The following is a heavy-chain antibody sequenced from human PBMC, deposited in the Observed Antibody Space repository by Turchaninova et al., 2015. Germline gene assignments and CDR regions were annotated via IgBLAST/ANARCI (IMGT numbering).Heavy chain of an antibody. CDR1: GASFSDYY. CDR2: SHPSGST. V-gene: IGHV4-34*01. J-gene: IGHJ4*02. D-gene: IGHD3-9*01. CDR3: ARGLDHAKTGF. Sequence: QVQLPQWGAGLFKPSETLSLTCAAFGASFSDYYWSWIRPPPGKGLEWIGESHPSGSTNYNPSLKSRVTISVDSSKNQFSLNLNSVTAADTAVYYCARGLDHAKTGFWGQGTLVTVSS.